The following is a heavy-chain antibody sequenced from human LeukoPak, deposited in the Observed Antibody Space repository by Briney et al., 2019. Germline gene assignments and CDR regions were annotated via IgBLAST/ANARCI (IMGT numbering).Heavy chain of an antibody. CDR1: GGSFSGYY. J-gene: IGHJ6*02. Sequence: PSDTLSLTCAVYGGSFSGYYWGWIRQPPGKGLEWIGEINHSGSTNYNPSLKSRVTISVDTSKNQFSLKLSSVTAADTAVYYYAKYRTSRRYYYGMDVWGQGTTVTVSS. V-gene: IGHV4-34*01. CDR2: INHSGST. CDR3: AKYRTSRRYYYGMDV. D-gene: IGHD6-6*01.